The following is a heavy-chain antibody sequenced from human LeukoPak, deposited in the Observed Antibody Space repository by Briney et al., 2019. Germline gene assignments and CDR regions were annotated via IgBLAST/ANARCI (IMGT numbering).Heavy chain of an antibody. CDR1: GGSISNHY. V-gene: IGHV4-59*08. J-gene: IGHJ3*02. CDR3: ARPRDGYNFGAFVM. Sequence: PSETLSLTCTVSGGSISNHYWSWIRQAPGKGLEWIGNIFYSGSTNYNPSLKSRVTISVDTSKNQFSLKLSSVTAADTAVYYCARPRDGYNFGAFVMWGQGTLVTVSS. CDR2: IFYSGST. D-gene: IGHD5-24*01.